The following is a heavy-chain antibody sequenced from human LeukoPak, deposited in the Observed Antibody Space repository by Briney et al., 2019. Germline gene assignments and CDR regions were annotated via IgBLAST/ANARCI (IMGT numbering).Heavy chain of an antibody. CDR1: GFTFSAYA. Sequence: GGSLRLSCAASGFTFSAYAMHWVRQAPGKGLEWVALLSYDGTNKYSADFVKGRFTISRDISKNTLYLQMNSLRDEDTAVYYCGRDSRSCSSTSCLYYHYGVDVWGQGTTVTVSS. CDR2: LSYDGTNK. D-gene: IGHD2-2*01. CDR3: GRDSRSCSSTSCLYYHYGVDV. J-gene: IGHJ6*02. V-gene: IGHV3-30*04.